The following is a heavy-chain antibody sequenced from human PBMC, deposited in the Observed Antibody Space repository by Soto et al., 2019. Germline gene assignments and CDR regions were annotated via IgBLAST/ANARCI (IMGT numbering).Heavy chain of an antibody. CDR1: GFTFSSYA. CDR2: ISSNGGST. Sequence: EVQLVESGGGLVQPGGSLRLSCAASGFTFSSYAMHWVRQAPGKGLEYVSVISSNGGSTYYANSVKGRFTISRDNSKNTRYLQMGSLRAEDMAVYYCARGSNGYHVDYWGQGTLVTVSS. V-gene: IGHV3-64*01. D-gene: IGHD5-12*01. J-gene: IGHJ4*02. CDR3: ARGSNGYHVDY.